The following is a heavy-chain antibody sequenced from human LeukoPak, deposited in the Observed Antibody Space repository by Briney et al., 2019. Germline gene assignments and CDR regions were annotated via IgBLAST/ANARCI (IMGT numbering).Heavy chain of an antibody. D-gene: IGHD3-22*01. V-gene: IGHV1-46*01. CDR2: INPSGGST. J-gene: IGHJ1*01. CDR1: GYTFTSYY. Sequence: PGASVKVSCKASGYTFTSYYIHWVRQAPGQGLEWMGRINPSGGSTTYAQKFRGRVTITADKSTSTAYMELSSLRSEDTAVYYCARSPLDHYYDRPKRGQYFQHWGQGTLVTVSS. CDR3: ARSPLDHYYDRPKRGQYFQH.